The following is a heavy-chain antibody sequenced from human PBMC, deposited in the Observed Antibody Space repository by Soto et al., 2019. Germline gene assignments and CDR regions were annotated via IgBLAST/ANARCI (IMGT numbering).Heavy chain of an antibody. Sequence: QVQLVESGGGVVQPGRSLRLSCAASGFTFSSYGMHWVRQAPGKGLEWVAVIWYDGSNKYYADSVKGRFTISRDNSKNTLYLQMNSLRAEDTAVYYCARELKSYYYDSSGYAAGYWGQGTLVTVSS. V-gene: IGHV3-33*01. CDR3: ARELKSYYYDSSGYAAGY. J-gene: IGHJ4*02. CDR1: GFTFSSYG. CDR2: IWYDGSNK. D-gene: IGHD3-22*01.